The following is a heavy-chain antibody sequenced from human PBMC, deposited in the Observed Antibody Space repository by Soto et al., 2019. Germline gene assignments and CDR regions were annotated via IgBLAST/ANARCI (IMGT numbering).Heavy chain of an antibody. Sequence: QVQLVESGGGVVQPGRYLRLSCAASGFTFSTFAMTCVRQAPGKGLEWVAIISFDGSNEYYADSVKGRFTISRDNSHNTLYLQLNSLRPEDTAVYYCARYNGLPRGCPLYFDYWGQGTLVTVSS. CDR2: ISFDGSNE. CDR1: GFTFSTFA. J-gene: IGHJ4*02. V-gene: IGHV3-30-3*01. CDR3: ARYNGLPRGCPLYFDY. D-gene: IGHD6-19*01.